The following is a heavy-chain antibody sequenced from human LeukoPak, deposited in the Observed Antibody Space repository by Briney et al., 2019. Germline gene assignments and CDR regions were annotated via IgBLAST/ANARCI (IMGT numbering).Heavy chain of an antibody. D-gene: IGHD2-15*01. CDR1: GGSISSGGYS. J-gene: IGHJ4*02. CDR2: IYHSGST. CDR3: ASALSGAYYFDY. Sequence: SETLSLTCAVSGGSISSGGYSWSWIRQPPGKGLEWIGYIYHSGSTYYNSSLKSRVTISVDRSKNQFSLKLSSVTAADTAVYYCASALSGAYYFDYWGQGTLVTVSS. V-gene: IGHV4-30-2*01.